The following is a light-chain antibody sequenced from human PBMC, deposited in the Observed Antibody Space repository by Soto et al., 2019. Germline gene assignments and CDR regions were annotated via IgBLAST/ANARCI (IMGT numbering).Light chain of an antibody. Sequence: ETVLTQSPATLSLSPGERATLSCRASQSVDIYLDWYQQKPGQAPRLLIYDASNRATGIPARFSGSGSGTEFTLTISSLEPEDFAVYYCQQRRNWPPLTFGGGTKIEIK. V-gene: IGKV3-11*01. CDR2: DAS. J-gene: IGKJ4*01. CDR1: QSVDIY. CDR3: QQRRNWPPLT.